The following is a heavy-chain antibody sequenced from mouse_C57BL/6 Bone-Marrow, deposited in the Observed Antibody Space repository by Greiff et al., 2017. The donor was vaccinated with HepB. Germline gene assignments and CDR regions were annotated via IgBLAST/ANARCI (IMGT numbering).Heavy chain of an antibody. D-gene: IGHD2-2*01. CDR2: ISSGSSTI. CDR3: ARMVTTDGYFDY. CDR1: GFTFSDYG. Sequence: DVKLVESGGGLVKPGGSLKLSCAASGFTFSDYGMHWVRQAPEKGLEWVAYISSGSSTIYYADTVKGRFTISRDNAKNTLFLQMTSLRSEDTAMYYCARMVTTDGYFDYWGQGTTLTVSS. V-gene: IGHV5-17*01. J-gene: IGHJ2*01.